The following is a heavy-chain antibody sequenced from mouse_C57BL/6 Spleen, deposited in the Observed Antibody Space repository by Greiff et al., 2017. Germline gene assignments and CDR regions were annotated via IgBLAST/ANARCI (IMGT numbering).Heavy chain of an antibody. CDR1: GYSITSGYY. Sequence: EVQLVESGPGLVKPSQSLSLTCSVTGYSITSGYYWNWIRQFPGNKLEWMGYISYDGSNNYNPSLKNRISITRDTSKNQFFLKLNSVTTEDTATYYCAKFLGGYSSFDYWGQGTTLTVSS. J-gene: IGHJ2*01. CDR2: ISYDGSN. CDR3: AKFLGGYSSFDY. V-gene: IGHV3-6*01. D-gene: IGHD2-3*01.